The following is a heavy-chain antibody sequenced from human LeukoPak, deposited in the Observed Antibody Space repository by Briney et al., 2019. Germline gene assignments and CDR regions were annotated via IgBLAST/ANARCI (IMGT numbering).Heavy chain of an antibody. CDR2: ISGSGGST. CDR3: AKGTLFGVVTSFDF. Sequence: GGSLRLSCAASGFTFSSYAMSWVRQAPGKGLEWVSAISGSGGSTYYADSVKGRFTISRDNSKNTPYLQMNSLRAEDTAVYYCAKGTLFGVVTSFDFWGQGTLVTVSS. J-gene: IGHJ4*02. V-gene: IGHV3-23*01. CDR1: GFTFSSYA. D-gene: IGHD3-3*01.